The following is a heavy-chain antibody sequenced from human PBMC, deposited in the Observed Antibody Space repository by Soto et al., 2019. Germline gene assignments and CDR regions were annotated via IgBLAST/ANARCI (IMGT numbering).Heavy chain of an antibody. CDR2: ISGRGGST. J-gene: IGHJ6*02. CDR1: GFTFSSYA. D-gene: IGHD2-15*01. V-gene: IGHV3-23*01. Sequence: PGGSLRLSCAASGFTFSSYAMSWVRQAPGKGLEWVSAISGRGGSTYYADTVKGRFTISRDNSKNTLYLQMNSLRTEDTAVYYCAKGKATLVRYYGMDVWGQGTTVTVSS. CDR3: AKGKATLVRYYGMDV.